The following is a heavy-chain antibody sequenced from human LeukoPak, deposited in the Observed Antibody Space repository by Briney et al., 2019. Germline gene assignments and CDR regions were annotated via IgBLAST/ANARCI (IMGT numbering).Heavy chain of an antibody. CDR2: ISSDGSRV. D-gene: IGHD3-22*01. J-gene: IGHJ3*02. Sequence: GGSLRLSCAASGFTFSDYWMHWVRQAPGKGLVWVSRISSDGSRVTYADSVKGRFTISRDNAKNTLYLQMNSLRAEDTAVYYCAREGSSSGYYYVGAFDIWGQGTMVTVSS. CDR1: GFTFSDYW. CDR3: AREGSSSGYYYVGAFDI. V-gene: IGHV3-74*01.